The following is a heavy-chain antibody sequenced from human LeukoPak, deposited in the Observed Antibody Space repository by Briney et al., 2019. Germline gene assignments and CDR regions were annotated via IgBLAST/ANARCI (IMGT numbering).Heavy chain of an antibody. Sequence: GGSLRLSCAASGFTFSSYAMSWVRQAPGKGLEWVSSISGSGDNTYYADSVKGRFTISRDNSKKTLNLHMNSLRAEDTAVYYCAKGYYGDYGRYYFDYWGQGTLVTVPS. CDR2: ISGSGDNT. V-gene: IGHV3-23*01. J-gene: IGHJ4*02. D-gene: IGHD4-17*01. CDR1: GFTFSSYA. CDR3: AKGYYGDYGRYYFDY.